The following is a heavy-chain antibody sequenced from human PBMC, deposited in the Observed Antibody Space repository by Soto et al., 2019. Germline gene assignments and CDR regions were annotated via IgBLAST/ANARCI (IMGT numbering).Heavy chain of an antibody. J-gene: IGHJ4*02. CDR1: GFTFSSYA. CDR3: AKDERKVGADLFDY. CDR2: ISGSGGST. V-gene: IGHV3-23*01. Sequence: GESLKISCAASGFTFSSYAMSWVRQAPGKGLEWVSAISGSGGSTYYADSVKGRFTISRDNSKNTLYLQMNSLRAEDTAVYFCAKDERKVGADLFDYWGQGTLVTVSS. D-gene: IGHD1-26*01.